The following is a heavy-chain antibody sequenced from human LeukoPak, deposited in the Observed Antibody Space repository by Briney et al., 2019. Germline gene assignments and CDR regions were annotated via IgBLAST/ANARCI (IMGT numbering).Heavy chain of an antibody. Sequence: PGGSLRLSCAASGFTFSSYGMHWVRQAPGKGLEWVAVIWYDGSNKYYADSVKGRFTISRDNSKNTLYLQMNSLRAEDTAVYYCAREGCSGGSCYSGVDAFDIWGQGTMVTVSS. J-gene: IGHJ3*02. D-gene: IGHD2-15*01. CDR1: GFTFSSYG. CDR2: IWYDGSNK. CDR3: AREGCSGGSCYSGVDAFDI. V-gene: IGHV3-33*01.